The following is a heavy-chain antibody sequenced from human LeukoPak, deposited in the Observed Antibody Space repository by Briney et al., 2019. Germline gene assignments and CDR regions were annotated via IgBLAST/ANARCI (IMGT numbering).Heavy chain of an antibody. V-gene: IGHV3-74*01. CDR3: ARDYSSSWRMKGYFDY. CDR1: GFTFSSYW. Sequence: GGSLRLSCVASGFTFSSYWMHWVRQDARKGLVWVSRINGDGRNINYADSVRGRFTISRDNAKNTLYLQMNTLRVEDTAVYYCARDYSSSWRMKGYFDYWGQGTLVTVSS. CDR2: INGDGRNI. J-gene: IGHJ4*02. D-gene: IGHD6-13*01.